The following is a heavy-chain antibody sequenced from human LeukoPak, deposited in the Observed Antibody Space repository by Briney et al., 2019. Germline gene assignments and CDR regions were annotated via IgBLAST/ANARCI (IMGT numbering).Heavy chain of an antibody. CDR1: GFTFDDYA. CDR3: AKASWKGYDFWSGYYSWFDP. D-gene: IGHD3-3*01. J-gene: IGHJ5*02. CDR2: ISWNSGST. V-gene: IGHV3-9*01. Sequence: GGSLRLSCAAPGFTFDDYAMHWVRQAPGKGLEWVSGISWNSGSTGYADSVKGRFTISRDNAKNSLYLQMNSLRAEDTALYYCAKASWKGYDFWSGYYSWFDPWGQGTLVTVSS.